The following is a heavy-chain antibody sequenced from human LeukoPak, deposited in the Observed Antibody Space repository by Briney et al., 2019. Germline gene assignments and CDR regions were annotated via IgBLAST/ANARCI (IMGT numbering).Heavy chain of an antibody. D-gene: IGHD3-22*01. CDR2: IVVGSGNT. Sequence: SVKVSCKASGFTFTSSAIQWVRQARGQRLEWIGWIVVGSGNTNYAQKFQERVTITRDMSTSTAYMELSSLRSEDTAVYYCAAAGSGYYDSSGYYRFDIWGQGTMVTVSS. CDR3: AAAGSGYYDSSGYYRFDI. J-gene: IGHJ3*02. V-gene: IGHV1-58*02. CDR1: GFTFTSSA.